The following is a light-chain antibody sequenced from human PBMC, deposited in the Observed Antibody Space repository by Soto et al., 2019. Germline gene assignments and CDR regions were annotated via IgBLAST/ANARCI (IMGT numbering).Light chain of an antibody. Sequence: DIQMAQSPSNLSGSVGARVTITCLASQTISSWLAWYQQKPGKAPKLLIYKASTLKSGVPSRFSGSGSGTEFTLTISSLQPDDFATYYCRHYNSYSEAFGQGTKVDIK. CDR2: KAS. CDR1: QTISSW. CDR3: RHYNSYSEA. J-gene: IGKJ1*01. V-gene: IGKV1-5*03.